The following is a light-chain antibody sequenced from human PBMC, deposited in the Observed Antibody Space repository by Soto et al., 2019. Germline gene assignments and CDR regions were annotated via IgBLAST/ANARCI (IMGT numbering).Light chain of an antibody. Sequence: QSVLTQPASVSGYPGQSFTISCTGTSSNVGGYNYVSWYQHHPGKAPKLMIYDVSNRPSGVSNRFSGSKSGNTASLTFSVLQLVYDADYYCSSSTTSNTRQTVFGTGTKVTVL. CDR3: SSSTTSNTRQTV. J-gene: IGLJ1*01. V-gene: IGLV2-14*03. CDR1: SSNVGGYNY. CDR2: DVS.